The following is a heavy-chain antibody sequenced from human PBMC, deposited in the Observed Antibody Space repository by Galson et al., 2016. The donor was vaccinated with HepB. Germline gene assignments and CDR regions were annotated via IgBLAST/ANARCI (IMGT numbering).Heavy chain of an antibody. D-gene: IGHD2-15*01. V-gene: IGHV4-31*03. Sequence: TLSLTCTVSGGSITTGAYYWSWIRQHPGKGLEWIGYISFSGNTYHNPSLKSRVTLSVDKSDNQFSLKLSSVTAADTAVYYCARQKIQSGGNCCDAFDIWGQGTLVTVSS. J-gene: IGHJ3*02. CDR1: GGSITTGAYY. CDR2: ISFSGNT. CDR3: ARQKIQSGGNCCDAFDI.